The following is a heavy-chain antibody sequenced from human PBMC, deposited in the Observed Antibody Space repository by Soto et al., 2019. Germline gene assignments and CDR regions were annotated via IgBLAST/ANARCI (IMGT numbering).Heavy chain of an antibody. CDR3: AKDYYDSSGYYFYYGMDV. CDR2: VSGSGGST. V-gene: IGHV3-23*01. J-gene: IGHJ6*02. D-gene: IGHD3-22*01. Sequence: GGSLRLSCAASGFTFSSYAMSWVRQAPGKGLEWVSAVSGSGGSTYYADSVKGRFTISRDNSKNTLYLQMNSLRAEDTAVYYCAKDYYDSSGYYFYYGMDVWGQGTTVTVSS. CDR1: GFTFSSYA.